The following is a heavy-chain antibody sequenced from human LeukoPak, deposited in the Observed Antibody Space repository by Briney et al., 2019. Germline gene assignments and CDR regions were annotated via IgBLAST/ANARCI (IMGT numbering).Heavy chain of an antibody. D-gene: IGHD3-10*01. J-gene: IGHJ4*02. CDR2: ISAYNGNT. CDR3: ARTLGGGSGSYYPLHFDY. CDR1: GYTFTSYG. Sequence: GASVKVSCKASGYTFTSYGISWVRQAPGQGLEWMGWISAYNGNTNYAQKLQGRVTMTTDTSTSTAYMELRSLRSDDTAVYYCARTLGGGSGSYYPLHFDYWGQGTLVTVSS. V-gene: IGHV1-18*01.